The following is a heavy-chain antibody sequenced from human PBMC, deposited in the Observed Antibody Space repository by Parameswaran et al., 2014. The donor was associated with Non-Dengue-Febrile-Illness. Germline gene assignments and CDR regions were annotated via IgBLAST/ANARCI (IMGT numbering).Heavy chain of an antibody. D-gene: IGHD5-18*01. J-gene: IGHJ4*02. CDR3: ARWIQLWKGSYFDY. CDR2: IYYSGST. V-gene: IGHV4-59*01. Sequence: RWIRQPPGRDVEWIGYIYYSGSTNYNPSLKSRVTISVDTSKNQFSLKLSSATAADTAVYYCARWIQLWKGSYFDYWGQGTLVTVSS.